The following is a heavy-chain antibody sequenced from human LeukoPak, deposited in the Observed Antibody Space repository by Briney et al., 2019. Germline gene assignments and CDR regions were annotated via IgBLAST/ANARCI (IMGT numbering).Heavy chain of an antibody. CDR1: GFTFSSYS. CDR3: ARFPHYYDSSGYSF. J-gene: IGHJ4*02. D-gene: IGHD3-22*01. CDR2: ISSSSSTI. Sequence: GGSLRLSCAASGFTFSSYSMNWVRQAPGKGLEWVSYISSSSSTIYYADSVKGRFTISRDNAKNSLYLQMNSLRDEDTAVYYCARFPHYYDSSGYSFWGQGTLVTVFS. V-gene: IGHV3-48*02.